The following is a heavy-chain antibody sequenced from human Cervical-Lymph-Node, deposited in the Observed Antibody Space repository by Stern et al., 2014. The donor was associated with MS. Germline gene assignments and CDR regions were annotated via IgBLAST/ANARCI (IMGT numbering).Heavy chain of an antibody. CDR3: ARDYEDTSMLFDH. CDR2: ISYDGKPK. CDR1: GFTFSSYG. V-gene: IGHV3-30*03. D-gene: IGHD2-8*01. Sequence: VQLVESGGAVVQPGRSLRLSCAASGFTFSSYGMHWVRQAPGKGLEWVTVISYDGKPKYDSASWKGRFTISRDNSKNTLHLQMNSVTPDDTAIYYCARDYEDTSMLFDHWGQGTLVTVSS. J-gene: IGHJ4*02.